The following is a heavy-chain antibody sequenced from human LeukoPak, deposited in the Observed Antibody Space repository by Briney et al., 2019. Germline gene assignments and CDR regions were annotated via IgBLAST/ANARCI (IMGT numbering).Heavy chain of an antibody. D-gene: IGHD3-9*01. Sequence: SETLSLTCTVSGGSISSGGYYWSWIRQHPGKGLEWIGYIYYSGGTYYNPSLKSRVSISVDTSKNQFSLRLSAVTAADTAVYYCARVPPLDDILTGYFDYWGQGTLATVSS. CDR2: IYYSGGT. CDR1: GGSISSGGYY. J-gene: IGHJ4*02. V-gene: IGHV4-30-4*01. CDR3: ARVPPLDDILTGYFDY.